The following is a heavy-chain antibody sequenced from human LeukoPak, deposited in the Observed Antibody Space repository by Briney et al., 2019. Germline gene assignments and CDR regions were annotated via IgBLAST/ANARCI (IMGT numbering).Heavy chain of an antibody. CDR2: ISSSSSYI. Sequence: GGSLRLSCAASGFTFSSYSMNWVRQAPGKGLEWVSSISSSSSYIFYADSVKGRFTISRDNAKNSLYLQMNSLRAEDTAVYYCARNRNYYDSSGPVDYWGQGTLVTVSS. CDR1: GFTFSSYS. V-gene: IGHV3-21*01. CDR3: ARNRNYYDSSGPVDY. J-gene: IGHJ4*02. D-gene: IGHD3-22*01.